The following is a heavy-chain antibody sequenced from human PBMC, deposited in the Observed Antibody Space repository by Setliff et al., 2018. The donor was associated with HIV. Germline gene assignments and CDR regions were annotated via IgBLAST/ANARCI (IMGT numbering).Heavy chain of an antibody. CDR3: ARGHLDYNYWEDILGNWLTP. V-gene: IGHV1-8*02. D-gene: IGHD3-9*01. CDR2: MNPKSGNT. CDR1: GYTFTNSD. Sequence: GASVKVSCKASGYTFTNSDINWVRQAPGQGLEWMGWMNPKSGNTGYAQKFQGRVTMTSNTFIGKAYMELSSLTFEDTPVYYCARGHLDYNYWEDILGNWLTPGAREPWSPSPQ. J-gene: IGHJ5*02.